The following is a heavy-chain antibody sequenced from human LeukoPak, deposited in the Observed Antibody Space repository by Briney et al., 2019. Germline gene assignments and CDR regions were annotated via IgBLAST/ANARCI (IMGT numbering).Heavy chain of an antibody. D-gene: IGHD3-22*01. Sequence: PGGSLRLSCAASGFTVSSSYMSWVRQAPGKGLEWVSVIYSGGSTYYADSVKGRFTISRDNSKNTLYLQMNSLRAEDTAVYYCARDAYYYDSSGAFDGMDVWGQGTTVTVSS. CDR3: ARDAYYYDSSGAFDGMDV. V-gene: IGHV3-66*01. J-gene: IGHJ6*02. CDR1: GFTVSSSY. CDR2: IYSGGST.